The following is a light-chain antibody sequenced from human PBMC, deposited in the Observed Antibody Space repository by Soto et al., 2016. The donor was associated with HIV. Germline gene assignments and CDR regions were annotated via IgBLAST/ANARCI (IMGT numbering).Light chain of an antibody. CDR2: AAS. V-gene: IGKV1-39*01. CDR3: QQSYSTPPIT. J-gene: IGKJ5*01. CDR1: QSISNY. Sequence: DIQMTQSPSSLSASVGDRVTITCRASQSISNYLNWYQQKPGKAPKLLIYAASSLQSGVPSRSSGSGSGTDFTLTISSLQPEDFATYYCQQSYSTPPITFGQGTRLEIK.